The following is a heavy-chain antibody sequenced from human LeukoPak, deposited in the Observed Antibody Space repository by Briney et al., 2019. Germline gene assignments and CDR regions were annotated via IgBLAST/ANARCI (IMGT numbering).Heavy chain of an antibody. J-gene: IGHJ4*02. V-gene: IGHV3-21*01. CDR3: ARDETGTTDY. D-gene: IGHD1-1*01. Sequence: NAGGSLRLSCAASGFTFSSYSMNWVRQAPGKGLEWVSSISSSSSYIYYADSVKGRFTISRDNAKNSLYLQMNSLRAEDTAVYYCARDETGTTDYWGQGTLVTVSS. CDR1: GFTFSSYS. CDR2: ISSSSSYI.